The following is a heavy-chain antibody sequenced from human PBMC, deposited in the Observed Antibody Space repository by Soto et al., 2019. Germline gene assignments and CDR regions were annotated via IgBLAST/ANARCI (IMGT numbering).Heavy chain of an antibody. J-gene: IGHJ4*02. CDR1: GGSISGYY. CDR3: ARDSSGPGYSYGKFDY. V-gene: IGHV4-59*12. D-gene: IGHD5-18*01. Sequence: SETLSLTCNVSGGSISGYYWSWIRQAPGKGLQWIGYIFHTGSTSYNPSLRGRVSISLDPSESQFSLKLNSVTAADTAVYYCARDSSGPGYSYGKFDYWGQGALVTVSS. CDR2: IFHTGST.